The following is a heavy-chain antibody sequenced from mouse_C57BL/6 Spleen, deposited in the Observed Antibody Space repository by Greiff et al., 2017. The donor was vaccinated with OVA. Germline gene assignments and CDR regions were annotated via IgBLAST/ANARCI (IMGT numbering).Heavy chain of an antibody. CDR2: INPNNGGT. Sequence: EVQLQQSGPELVKPGASVKMSCKASGYTFTDYNMHWVKQSHGKSLEWIGYINPNNGGTSYNQKFKGKATLTVNKSSSTAYMELRSLTSEDSAVYYCASPSYGDGYFDVWGTGTTVTVSS. CDR1: GYTFTDYN. D-gene: IGHD1-1*01. CDR3: ASPSYGDGYFDV. J-gene: IGHJ1*03. V-gene: IGHV1-22*01.